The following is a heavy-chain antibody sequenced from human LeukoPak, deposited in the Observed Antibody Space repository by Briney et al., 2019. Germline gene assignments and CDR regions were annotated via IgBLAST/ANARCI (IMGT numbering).Heavy chain of an antibody. CDR3: AVYYGSGSYYNSLDY. CDR1: GYTFTSYG. V-gene: IGHV1-18*01. J-gene: IGHJ4*02. CDR2: ISAYNGNT. D-gene: IGHD3-10*01. Sequence: ASVKVSCKASGYTFTSYGISRVRQAPGQGLEWMGWISAYNGNTNYAQKLQGRVTMTTDTSTSTAYMELRSLRSDDTAVYYCAVYYGSGSYYNSLDYWGQGTLVTVSS.